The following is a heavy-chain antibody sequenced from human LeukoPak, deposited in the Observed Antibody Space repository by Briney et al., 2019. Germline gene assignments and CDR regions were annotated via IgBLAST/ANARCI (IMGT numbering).Heavy chain of an antibody. D-gene: IGHD2-15*01. CDR3: VRDLWGAGGTQY. CDR2: LYYSRNT. J-gene: IGHJ4*02. CDR1: GGSIGDYY. Sequence: SETLSLTCTVSGGSIGDYYWSCIRQPPGKGLEWIGYLYYSRNTNYSPSLKSRVTISADTSKTQVYLKLRSVTAADTAVYYCVRDLWGAGGTQYWGQGILVTFSS. V-gene: IGHV4-59*01.